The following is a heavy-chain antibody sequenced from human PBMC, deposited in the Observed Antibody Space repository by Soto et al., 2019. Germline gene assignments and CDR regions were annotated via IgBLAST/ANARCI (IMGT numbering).Heavy chain of an antibody. J-gene: IGHJ4*02. CDR1: GGTGSRYG. V-gene: IGHV3-23*01. Sequence: AGCGGTGSRYGRKAVRQAKGKGLEWVSGITGNAGSKFYADSAKGRFTISRDSSKNTLYVQMNSLRADDTAVYYCAKERYAVAGTSIDFWGQGTLVTVSS. CDR2: ITGNAGSK. CDR3: AKERYAVAGTSIDF. D-gene: IGHD6-19*01.